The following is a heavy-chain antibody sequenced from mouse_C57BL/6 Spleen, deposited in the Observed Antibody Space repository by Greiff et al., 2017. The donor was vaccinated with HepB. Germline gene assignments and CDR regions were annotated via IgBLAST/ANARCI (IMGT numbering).Heavy chain of an antibody. D-gene: IGHD2-3*01. V-gene: IGHV5-16*01. CDR1: GFTFSDYY. CDR2: INYDGSST. J-gene: IGHJ3*01. CDR3: AREGNDGYYGFAY. Sequence: EVHLVESEGGLVQPGSSMKLSCTASGFTFSDYYMAWVRQVPEKGLEWVANINYDGSSTYYLDSLKSRFIISRDNEKNILYLQMSSLKSEDTATYDCAREGNDGYYGFAYWGQGTLVTVSA.